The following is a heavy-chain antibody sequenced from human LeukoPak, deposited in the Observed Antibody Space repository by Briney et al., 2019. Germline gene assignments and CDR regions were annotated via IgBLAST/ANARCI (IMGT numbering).Heavy chain of an antibody. CDR2: IYYSGST. Sequence: PSETLSLTCTVSGGSISSSSYYWGWIRQPPGKGLEWIGSIYYSGSTYYNPSLKSRVTISVDTSKNQFSLKLSSVTAADTAVYYCARDAGNYASYFDCWGQGTLVTVSS. J-gene: IGHJ4*02. CDR1: GGSISSSSYY. CDR3: ARDAGNYASYFDC. D-gene: IGHD1-7*01. V-gene: IGHV4-39*02.